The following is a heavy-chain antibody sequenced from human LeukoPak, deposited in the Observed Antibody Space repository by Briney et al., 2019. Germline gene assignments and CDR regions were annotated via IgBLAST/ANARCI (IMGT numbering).Heavy chain of an antibody. J-gene: IGHJ4*02. D-gene: IGHD6-6*01. Sequence: KTSETLSLTCTVSGGSISSSSYYWGWIRQPPGKGLEWIGSIYYTGSTYYNPSLKSRVTISVDTSKNQFSLKLSSVTAADTAVYYCARIQYSSSPVDYWGQGTLVTVSS. CDR2: IYYTGST. V-gene: IGHV4-39*01. CDR1: GGSISSSSYY. CDR3: ARIQYSSSPVDY.